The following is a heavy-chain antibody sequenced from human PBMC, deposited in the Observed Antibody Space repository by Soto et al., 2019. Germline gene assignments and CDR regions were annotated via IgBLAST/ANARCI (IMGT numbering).Heavy chain of an antibody. CDR2: IWYDGSNK. D-gene: IGHD3-3*01. Sequence: QVQLVESGGGVVQPGRSLRLSCAASGFTFSSYGMHWVRQAPGKGLEWVAVIWYDGSNKYYADSVKGRFTISRDNSKNTLYLQMNSLRAEDTAVYYCARDGVRFLEWRNYHYMDVWGKGTTVTVSS. V-gene: IGHV3-33*01. CDR3: ARDGVRFLEWRNYHYMDV. CDR1: GFTFSSYG. J-gene: IGHJ6*03.